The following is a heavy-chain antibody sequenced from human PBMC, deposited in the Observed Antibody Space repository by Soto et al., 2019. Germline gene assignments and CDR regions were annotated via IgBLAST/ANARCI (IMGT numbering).Heavy chain of an antibody. CDR1: GFTFNSAW. V-gene: IGHV3-15*01. CDR2: IKSNSAGGTT. Sequence: EAQLVESGGGLVKPGGSLRLSCAASGFTFNSAWMGWVRQAPGKGLEWVGRIKSNSAGGTTDYAAPVRGRFTISRDDSKNTLFLQMNSLKTEDTAVYYCTKTVYSDRFFDYWGRGAPVTVSS. CDR3: TKTVYSDRFFDY. J-gene: IGHJ4*02. D-gene: IGHD3-16*01.